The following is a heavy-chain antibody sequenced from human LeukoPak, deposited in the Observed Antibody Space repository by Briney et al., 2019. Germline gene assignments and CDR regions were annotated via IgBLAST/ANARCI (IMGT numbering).Heavy chain of an antibody. J-gene: IGHJ6*02. D-gene: IGHD6-13*01. Sequence: PGGSLRLSCAASGFTFSSYGMHWVRQAPGKGLEWVALIWYDGSHKYYADSVEGRFTISRDNSKNTLHLQMNNLRAADTDVYYCAREGDGSSWYPSRGMDVWGQGTTVTVSS. CDR2: IWYDGSHK. CDR1: GFTFSSYG. CDR3: AREGDGSSWYPSRGMDV. V-gene: IGHV3-33*01.